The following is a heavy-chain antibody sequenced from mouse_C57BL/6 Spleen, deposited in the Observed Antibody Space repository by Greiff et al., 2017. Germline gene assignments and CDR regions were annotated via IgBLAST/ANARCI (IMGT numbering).Heavy chain of an antibody. CDR3: ARRDYYAMDY. V-gene: IGHV1-52*01. CDR1: GYTFTSYW. J-gene: IGHJ4*01. CDR2: IDPSDSET. Sequence: QVQLQQPGAELVRPGSSVKLSCKASGYTFTSYWMHWVKQRPIQGLEWIGNIDPSDSETHYNQKFKDKATLTVDKSSSTAYMQLSSLTSEDSAVYYGARRDYYAMDYWGQGTSVTVSS.